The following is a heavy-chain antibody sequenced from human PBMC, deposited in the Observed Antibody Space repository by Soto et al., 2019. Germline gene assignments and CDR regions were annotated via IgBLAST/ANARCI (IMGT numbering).Heavy chain of an antibody. CDR1: GYTFTRYG. CDR3: ARDVGYGLIDY. Sequence: VQLLQTGAAVKKPGDSVKFSGKASGYTFTRYGISWGRQAPGQGREWMVWISAYNGNTNYAQKLQGRVTMTTDTSTSTAYMELRSLRSDDTSVYFCARDVGYGLIDYWGQGTLVTVS. V-gene: IGHV1-18*01. D-gene: IGHD5-18*01. J-gene: IGHJ4*02. CDR2: ISAYNGNT.